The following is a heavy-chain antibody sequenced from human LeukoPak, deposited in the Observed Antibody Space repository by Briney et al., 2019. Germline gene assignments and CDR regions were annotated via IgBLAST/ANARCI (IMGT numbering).Heavy chain of an antibody. J-gene: IGHJ5*02. D-gene: IGHD5-18*01. CDR2: LYHSGSA. CDR3: ARNLGYSGSHWFDP. CDR1: GVSMNSYY. V-gene: IGHV4-59*01. Sequence: PSETLSLTCTVSGVSMNSYYWSWIRQPPGKGLEWIGYLYHSGSANYNPSLKSRVTISVDTSRNQFYLKLSSMTAADTAFYYCARNLGYSGSHWFDPWGQGTLVTVSS.